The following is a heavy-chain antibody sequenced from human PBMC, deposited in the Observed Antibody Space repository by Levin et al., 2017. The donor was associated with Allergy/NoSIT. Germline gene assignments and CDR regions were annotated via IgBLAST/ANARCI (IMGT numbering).Heavy chain of an antibody. V-gene: IGHV4-38-2*01. CDR1: GFSIRGIYY. J-gene: IGHJ4*02. Sequence: KTSETLSLTCAVSGFSIRGIYYWGWIRQPPGKGLEWIVSMYHTGNAYYNPSLKSRVTMSIDASNKQISLQLSSVTAADTAVYYCAKLSVIEAGTDYWGQGTLVTVSS. D-gene: IGHD6-19*01. CDR2: MYHTGNA. CDR3: AKLSVIEAGTDY.